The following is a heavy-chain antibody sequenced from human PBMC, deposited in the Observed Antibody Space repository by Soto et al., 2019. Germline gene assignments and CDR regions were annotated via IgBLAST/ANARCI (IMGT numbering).Heavy chain of an antibody. Sequence: EVQLLESGGGLVQPGGSLRLSCVASGFTFSNHTMSWVRQAPGKGLEWVSTFSGSGGNKYYAESVKGRLTISRDDSKNTLYLQMNSLRVEDTAVYYCAKDPPWTVGPLAMDVWGQGTTVTVSS. J-gene: IGHJ6*02. CDR2: FSGSGGNK. V-gene: IGHV3-23*01. D-gene: IGHD2-2*01. CDR1: GFTFSNHT. CDR3: AKDPPWTVGPLAMDV.